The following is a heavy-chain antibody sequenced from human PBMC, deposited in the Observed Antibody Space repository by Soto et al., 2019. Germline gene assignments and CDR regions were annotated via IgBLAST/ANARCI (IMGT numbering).Heavy chain of an antibody. CDR2: ISSSSSTI. J-gene: IGHJ1*01. CDR1: GFTFSSYS. Sequence: PGGSLRLSCAASGFTFSSYSMNWVRQAPGKGLEWVSYISSSSSTIYYADSVKGRFTISRDNAKNSLYLQMNSLRAEDTAVYYCARGFEYFQHWGQGTLVTVSS. CDR3: ARGFEYFQH. V-gene: IGHV3-48*01.